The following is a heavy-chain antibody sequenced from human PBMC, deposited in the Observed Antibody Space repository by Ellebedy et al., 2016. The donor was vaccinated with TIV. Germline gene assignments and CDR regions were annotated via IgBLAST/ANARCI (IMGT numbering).Heavy chain of an antibody. D-gene: IGHD2-2*01. CDR3: ARGGGGNCTSISCRPRHGMDV. J-gene: IGHJ6*02. CDR2: INHSGST. V-gene: IGHV4-34*01. Sequence: SETLSLTXAVYGGSFSGYYWSWIRQPPGKGLEWIGEINHSGSTNYNPSLKSRVTVSVDTSKNHFSLRLSSVTAADTAVYYCARGGGGNCTSISCRPRHGMDVWGHGTTVTVSS. CDR1: GGSFSGYY.